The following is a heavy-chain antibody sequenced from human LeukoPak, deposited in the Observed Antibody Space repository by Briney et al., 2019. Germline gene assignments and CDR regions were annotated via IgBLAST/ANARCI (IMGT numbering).Heavy chain of an antibody. Sequence: SETLSLTCTVSGGSISSSSYFWGWIRQPPEKGLEWIGSIYYSGSSYYNPSLKSRVTISVDTSKNQFSLKLSSVTAADTAVYYCAGIVVVPAAMRSYFQHWGQGTLVTVSS. V-gene: IGHV4-39*07. D-gene: IGHD2-2*01. CDR1: GGSISSSSYF. CDR3: AGIVVVPAAMRSYFQH. J-gene: IGHJ1*01. CDR2: IYYSGSS.